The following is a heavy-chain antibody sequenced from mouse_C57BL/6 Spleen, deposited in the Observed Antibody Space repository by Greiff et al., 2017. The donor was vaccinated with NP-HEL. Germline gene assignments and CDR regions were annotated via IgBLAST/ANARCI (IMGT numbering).Heavy chain of an antibody. Sequence: VQLQQSGAELVRPGSSVKLSCKASGYTFTSYWMDWVKQRPGQGLEWIGNIYPSDSETHYNQKFKDKATLTVDKSSSTAYMQLSSLTSEDSAVYYGARVGIGTTVVATVGFAYWGQGTLVTVSA. CDR3: ARVGIGTTVVATVGFAY. CDR1: GYTFTSYW. CDR2: IYPSDSET. V-gene: IGHV1-61*01. J-gene: IGHJ3*01. D-gene: IGHD1-1*01.